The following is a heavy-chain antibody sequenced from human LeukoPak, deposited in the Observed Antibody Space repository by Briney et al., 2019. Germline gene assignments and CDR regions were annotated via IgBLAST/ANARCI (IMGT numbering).Heavy chain of an antibody. CDR2: ISSSGSTI. V-gene: IGHV3-48*03. CDR1: GFTFSSYE. D-gene: IGHD5-18*01. J-gene: IGHJ4*02. CDR3: ARGRGYSYGYYNY. Sequence: GGSLRLSCAASGFTFSSYEMNWVRQAPGKGLEWVSYISSSGSTIYYADSVKGRFTISRDNAKNSLYLQMNSLRAEDTAVYYCARGRGYSYGYYNYWGQGTLVTVSS.